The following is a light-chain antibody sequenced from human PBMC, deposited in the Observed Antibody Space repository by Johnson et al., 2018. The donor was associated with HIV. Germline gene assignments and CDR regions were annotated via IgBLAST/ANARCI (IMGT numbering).Light chain of an antibody. V-gene: IGLV1-51*02. J-gene: IGLJ1*01. CDR3: GTWDSSLSAYV. CDR1: SSDMGNYA. CDR2: ENN. Sequence: QSVLTQPPSVSAAPGQKVTISCSGSSSDMGNYAVSWYQQLPGTAPKLLIYENNKRPTGITDRFSGSKSGTSATLGITGLQTGAEADYYCGTWDSSLSAYVFGTGTKVTVL.